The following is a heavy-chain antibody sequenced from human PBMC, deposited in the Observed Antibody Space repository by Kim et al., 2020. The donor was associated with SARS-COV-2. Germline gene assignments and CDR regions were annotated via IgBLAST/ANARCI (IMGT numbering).Heavy chain of an antibody. J-gene: IGHJ4*02. V-gene: IGHV4-59*01. D-gene: IGHD2-15*01. CDR3: ARDCSGGSCYPL. Sequence: NYNPSLKSRVTISVDTSKNQFSLKLSSVTAADTAVYYCARDCSGGSCYPLWGQGTLVTVSS.